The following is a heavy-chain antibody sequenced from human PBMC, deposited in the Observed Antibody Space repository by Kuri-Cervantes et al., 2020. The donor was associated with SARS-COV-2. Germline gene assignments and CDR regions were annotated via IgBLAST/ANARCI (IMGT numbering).Heavy chain of an antibody. J-gene: IGHJ4*02. D-gene: IGHD6-13*01. V-gene: IGHV3-23*01. Sequence: GESLKISCAASGFTFSSYAMRWVRQAPGKGLEWVSTISNSGGGTYYADSVKGRFTISRDNSKNTLYLQMNSLRADDTAVYYCAKSMSIAAPASDYWGQGTLVTVSS. CDR3: AKSMSIAAPASDY. CDR2: ISNSGGGT. CDR1: GFTFSSYA.